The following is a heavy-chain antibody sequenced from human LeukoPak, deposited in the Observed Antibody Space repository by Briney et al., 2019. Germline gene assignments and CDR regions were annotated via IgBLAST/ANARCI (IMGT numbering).Heavy chain of an antibody. Sequence: ASVKVSCKASGYSFTAYHLQWVRQAPGQGLEWMGWINPNSGDTNSGQNFRGRVTMTSDTSANTVYLLLSGLTSDDTAVYYCARDVGPALGRGFDPWSQGTLVTVSS. CDR3: ARDVGPALGRGFDP. CDR2: INPNSGDT. V-gene: IGHV1-2*02. D-gene: IGHD3-10*01. J-gene: IGHJ5*02. CDR1: GYSFTAYH.